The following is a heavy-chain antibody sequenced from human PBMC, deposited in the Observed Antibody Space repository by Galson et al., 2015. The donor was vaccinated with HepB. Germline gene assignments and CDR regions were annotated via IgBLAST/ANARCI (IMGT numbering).Heavy chain of an antibody. J-gene: IGHJ4*02. V-gene: IGHV3-21*01. CDR1: GFTFSSYS. Sequence: SLRLSCAASGFTFSSYSMNWVRQAPGKGLEWVSSISSSSSYIYYADSVKGRFTISRDNAKNSLYLQMNSLRAEDTAVYYCARTGSSGWYYFDYWGQGTLVTVSS. D-gene: IGHD6-19*01. CDR3: ARTGSSGWYYFDY. CDR2: ISSSSSYI.